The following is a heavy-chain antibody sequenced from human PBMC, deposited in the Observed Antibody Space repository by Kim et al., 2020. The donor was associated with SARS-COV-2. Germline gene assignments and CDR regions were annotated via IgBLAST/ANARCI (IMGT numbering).Heavy chain of an antibody. CDR3: ARLLDNWNVFYFDS. J-gene: IGHJ5*01. CDR1: GASITSHPNY. CDR2: IDYSRST. D-gene: IGHD1-1*01. Sequence: SETLSLTCTVSGASITSHPNYWGWIRQPPGKGLEWIGTIDYSRSTSYNSSLKSRVTISADTASNQFSLKLTSMTAADMAVYYCARLLDNWNVFYFDSWGPGTLVIVSS. V-gene: IGHV4-39*01.